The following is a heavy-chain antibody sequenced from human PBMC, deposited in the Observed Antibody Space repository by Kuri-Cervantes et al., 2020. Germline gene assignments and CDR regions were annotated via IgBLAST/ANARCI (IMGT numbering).Heavy chain of an antibody. V-gene: IGHV6-1*01. J-gene: IGHJ4*02. Sequence: SETLSLTCAISGDSVSSHSVGWNWIRQSPSRGLEWLGRTYYRSKWKNDYAVSVKSRITINPDTSRNQFSLQLNSVTPEDTGVYYCARDGGNSGDLDYWGQGTLVTVSS. CDR2: TYYRSKWKN. CDR3: ARDGGNSGDLDY. D-gene: IGHD4-23*01. CDR1: GDSVSSHSVG.